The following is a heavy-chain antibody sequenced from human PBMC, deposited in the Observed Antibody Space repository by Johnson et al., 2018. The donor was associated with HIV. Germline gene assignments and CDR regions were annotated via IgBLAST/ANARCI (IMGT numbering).Heavy chain of an antibody. Sequence: QVQLVESGGGVVQPGRSLRLSCAASGFTFSSYAMHWVRQAPGKGLEWVAVISYDGSNKYYADSVKGRFTISRDNSKNTLYLQMNSLRAEDTAVYYCAREGGYSGYEGVGHTKDAFDIWGQGTMVTVSS. CDR2: ISYDGSNK. J-gene: IGHJ3*02. D-gene: IGHD5-12*01. CDR3: AREGGYSGYEGVGHTKDAFDI. CDR1: GFTFSSYA. V-gene: IGHV3-30*04.